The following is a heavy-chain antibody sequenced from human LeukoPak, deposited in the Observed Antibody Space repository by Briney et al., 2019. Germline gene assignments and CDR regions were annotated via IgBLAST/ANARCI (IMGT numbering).Heavy chain of an antibody. Sequence: PGGSLRLSCAASGFTFSSYAMQWVRQAPGKGLEWVAFILYGGSNKYYADSVKGRFTISRDNSKNTLYLQMNSLTAEGTAVYYCAKGRDTYQYGMDVWGQGTTVTVSS. CDR3: AKGRDTYQYGMDV. J-gene: IGHJ6*02. CDR2: ILYGGSNK. CDR1: GFTFSSYA. V-gene: IGHV3-30*02.